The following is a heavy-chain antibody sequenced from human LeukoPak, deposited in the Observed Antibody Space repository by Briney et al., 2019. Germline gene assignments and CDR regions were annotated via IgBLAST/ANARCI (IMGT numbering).Heavy chain of an antibody. D-gene: IGHD6-19*01. CDR3: AKAVAGPFDY. V-gene: IGHV3-21*01. J-gene: IGHJ4*02. CDR1: GFTFSSYS. CDR2: ISSSSSYI. Sequence: GGSLRLSCAASGFTFSSYSMNWVRQAPGKGLEWVSSISSSSSYIYYADSVKGRFTISRDNAKNSLHLQMNNLRAEDTAVYYCAKAVAGPFDYWGQGTLVTVSS.